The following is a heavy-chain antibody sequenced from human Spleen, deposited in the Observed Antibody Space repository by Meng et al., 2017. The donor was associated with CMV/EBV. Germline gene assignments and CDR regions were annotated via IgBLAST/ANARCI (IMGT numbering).Heavy chain of an antibody. D-gene: IGHD3-16*01. V-gene: IGHV4-4*02. J-gene: IGHJ5*02. Sequence: GASITSTKWWTWVRQPPGKGLEWVGEIDHSGKSNSNPSLKSRLTLSLDTSKNHLSLRMTSVTAEDTAIYYCARVREHTSLGNYWFDPWGQGTLVTVSS. CDR2: IDHSGKS. CDR1: GASITSTKW. CDR3: ARVREHTSLGNYWFDP.